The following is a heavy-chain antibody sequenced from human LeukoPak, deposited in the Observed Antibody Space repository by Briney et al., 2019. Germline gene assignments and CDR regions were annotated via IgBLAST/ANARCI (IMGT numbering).Heavy chain of an antibody. V-gene: IGHV3-30*18. CDR1: GFTFSSYG. CDR3: AKDQWELLFVCDY. Sequence: PGRSLRLSCAASGFTFSSYGMHWVRQAPGKGLEWVAVISYDGSNKYYADSVKGRFTISRDNSKNTLYLQMNSLRAEDTAVYYCAKDQWELLFVCDYWGQGTLVPVSS. J-gene: IGHJ4*02. D-gene: IGHD1-26*01. CDR2: ISYDGSNK.